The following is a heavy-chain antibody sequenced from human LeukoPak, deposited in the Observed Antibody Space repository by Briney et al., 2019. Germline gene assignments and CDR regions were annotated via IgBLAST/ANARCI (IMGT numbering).Heavy chain of an antibody. CDR2: ISGSGGST. J-gene: IGHJ4*02. CDR3: AKNSGGTCYSHLDY. CDR1: GFTFSSYG. D-gene: IGHD2-15*01. Sequence: GGSLRLSCAASGFTFSSYGMTWVRQAPGKGLEWVSGISGSGGSTYYEDSVKGRFTISRDNSKNTLYLQMNSLRAEDTAVYYCAKNSGGTCYSHLDYWGQGTLVTVSS. V-gene: IGHV3-23*01.